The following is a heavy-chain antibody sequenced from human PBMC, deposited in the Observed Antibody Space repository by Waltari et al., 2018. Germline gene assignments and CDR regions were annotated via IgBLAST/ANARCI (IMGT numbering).Heavy chain of an antibody. V-gene: IGHV4-39*07. Sequence: QLQLQESGPGLVQPSEPLSLTCTVSGRSISNSSYYLGWILQPPGKGLEWIGSIYYSGSTYYNPSLKSRVTISVDTSKNQFSLKLSAVTAADTAVYYCARGLSIAARPLDYWGQGTLVTVSS. CDR3: ARGLSIAARPLDY. CDR2: IYYSGST. J-gene: IGHJ4*02. D-gene: IGHD6-6*01. CDR1: GRSISNSSYY.